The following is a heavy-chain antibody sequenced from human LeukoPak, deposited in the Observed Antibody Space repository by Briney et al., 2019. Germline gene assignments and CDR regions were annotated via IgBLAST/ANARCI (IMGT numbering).Heavy chain of an antibody. D-gene: IGHD7-27*01. CDR3: ARDIPHQLGRGPSYYYYMDV. Sequence: ASVKVSCKASGGTFSSYAISWVRQAPGQGLEWMGGIIPIFGTANYAQKFQGRVTITADESTSTAYMELSSLRSEDTAVYYRARDIPHQLGRGPSYYYYMDVWGKGTTVTVSS. J-gene: IGHJ6*03. CDR1: GGTFSSYA. CDR2: IIPIFGTA. V-gene: IGHV1-69*13.